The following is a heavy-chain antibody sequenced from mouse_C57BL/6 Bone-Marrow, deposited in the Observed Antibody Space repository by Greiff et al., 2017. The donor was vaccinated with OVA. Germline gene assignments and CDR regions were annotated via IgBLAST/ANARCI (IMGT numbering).Heavy chain of an antibody. Sequence: VHLVESGPGLVAPSQILSITCTVSGFSLTSYAISWVRQPPGKGLEWLGVIWTGGGTNYNSALKSRLSISKDNSKSQVFLKMNSLQTDDTARYYCARNYLGRAWFAYWGQGTLVTVSA. V-gene: IGHV2-9-1*01. D-gene: IGHD4-1*01. CDR2: IWTGGGT. CDR1: GFSLTSYA. CDR3: ARNYLGRAWFAY. J-gene: IGHJ3*01.